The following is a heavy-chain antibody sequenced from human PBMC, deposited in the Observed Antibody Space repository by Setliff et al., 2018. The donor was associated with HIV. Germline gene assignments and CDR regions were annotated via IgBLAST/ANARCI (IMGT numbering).Heavy chain of an antibody. V-gene: IGHV4-4*08. CDR2: IHTTGSP. D-gene: IGHD3-9*01. J-gene: IGHJ4*02. Sequence: PSETLSLTCTISGVYISNYHWGWIRQPPGRGLEWIGSIHTTGSPKNNPSLQSRVSISIDMAKSLFSLELSSVTAAGTAVYYCARLLEGPDYSSDFRYFDWFPDVWGQGTLVTVSS. CDR1: GVYISNYH. CDR3: ARLLEGPDYSSDFRYFDWFPDV.